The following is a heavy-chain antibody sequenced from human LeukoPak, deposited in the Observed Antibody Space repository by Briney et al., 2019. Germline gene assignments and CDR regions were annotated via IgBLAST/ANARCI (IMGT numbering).Heavy chain of an antibody. Sequence: ASVKVSSKASGYTFTSYGISSVRQAPGQGLEWMGCISAYNGNTNYAQKLQGRVTMTTDTSTRTAYMEMRSLRSDDTGVYYCAREFGPAAFDIWGQGTMVTVCS. CDR1: GYTFTSYG. V-gene: IGHV1-18*01. D-gene: IGHD3/OR15-3a*01. CDR3: AREFGPAAFDI. J-gene: IGHJ3*02. CDR2: ISAYNGNT.